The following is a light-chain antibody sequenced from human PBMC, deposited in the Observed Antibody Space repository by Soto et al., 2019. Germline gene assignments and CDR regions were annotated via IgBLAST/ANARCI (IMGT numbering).Light chain of an antibody. CDR2: DVS. CDR3: ASFRSGTILV. J-gene: IGLJ1*01. V-gene: IGLV2-11*01. CDR1: SSDVGGYNY. Sequence: SVLTQPRSVSGSPGQSVTISCTGTSSDVGGYNYVSWYQQHPGKAPKLMIYDVSKRPSGVPDRFSGSKSGNTASLTISGLLDDDEADYFCASFRSGTILVFGSGTKVTVL.